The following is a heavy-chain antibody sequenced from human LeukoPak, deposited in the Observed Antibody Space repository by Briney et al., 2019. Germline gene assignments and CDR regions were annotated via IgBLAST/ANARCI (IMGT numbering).Heavy chain of an antibody. CDR2: INPNSGGT. CDR1: GYTFTGYY. V-gene: IGHV1-2*02. Sequence: GASVKVSCKASGYTFTGYYMHWVRQAPGQGLEWMGWINPNSGGTNYAQKFQGRVTMTRDTSISTAYMELSRLRSGDTAVYYCARGAYYYYYYMDVWGKGTTVTVSS. J-gene: IGHJ6*03. CDR3: ARGAYYYYYYMDV.